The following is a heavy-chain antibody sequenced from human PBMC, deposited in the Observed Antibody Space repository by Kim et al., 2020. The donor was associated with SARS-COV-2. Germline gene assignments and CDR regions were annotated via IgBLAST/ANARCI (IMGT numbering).Heavy chain of an antibody. J-gene: IGHJ4*02. V-gene: IGHV1-46*01. CDR3: ARADSSGYYGRDY. D-gene: IGHD3-22*01. Sequence: YAQKFQGRVTMTRDTSTSTVYMELSSLRSEDTAVYYCARADSSGYYGRDYWGQGTLVTVSS.